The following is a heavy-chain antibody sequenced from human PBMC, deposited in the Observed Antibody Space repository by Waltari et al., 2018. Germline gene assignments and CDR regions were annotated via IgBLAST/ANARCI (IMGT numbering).Heavy chain of an antibody. D-gene: IGHD3-22*01. CDR1: GFSFSHYW. V-gene: IGHV3-7*01. CDR3: ARDDSSSGSYDAFDI. Sequence: EVQLVESGGGLVQPGGSLRLSCAASGFSFSHYWMSWVRQAPGKGLEWGADSKGDGSRKYYLDSVRGRFSISRDNTKNSVDLQMNSLRAEDTAVYYCARDDSSSGSYDAFDIWGQGTMVAVSS. CDR2: SKGDGSRK. J-gene: IGHJ3*02.